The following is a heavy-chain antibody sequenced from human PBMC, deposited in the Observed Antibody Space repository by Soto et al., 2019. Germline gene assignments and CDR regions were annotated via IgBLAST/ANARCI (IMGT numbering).Heavy chain of an antibody. Sequence: QVHLQESGPGLVKPSGTLSLTCAVSGGSITITNWWNWVRQPPGKGLEWIGEIFHSGGTNYNPSLKSRVTMSVDKSKNQFSLNLSSVTAADTAMYYCATRTYYGDRCMDGWGQGTTVTVSS. J-gene: IGHJ6*02. CDR1: GGSITITNW. CDR3: ATRTYYGDRCMDG. D-gene: IGHD4-17*01. V-gene: IGHV4-4*02. CDR2: IFHSGGT.